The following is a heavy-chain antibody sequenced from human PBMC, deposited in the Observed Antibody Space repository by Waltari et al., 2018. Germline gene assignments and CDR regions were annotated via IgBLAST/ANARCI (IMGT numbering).Heavy chain of an antibody. D-gene: IGHD3-16*01. CDR2: IGTSDRSI. V-gene: IGHV3-48*03. J-gene: IGHJ6*03. Sequence: EVQLVESGGGLEQPGGSLRRSWAGAGLNFGGSEMLWVRQAPGKGLEWVSYIGTSDRSIYYADSVRGRFTISRDNAKNSLYLHMNNLRAEDTAVYYCARVGGYYYYYMDVWGKGTTVTVSS. CDR1: GLNFGGSE. CDR3: ARVGGYYYYYMDV.